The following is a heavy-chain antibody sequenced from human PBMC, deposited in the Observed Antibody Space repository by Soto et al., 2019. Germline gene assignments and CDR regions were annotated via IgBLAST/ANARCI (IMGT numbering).Heavy chain of an antibody. CDR2: ISSSSSYL. J-gene: IGHJ6*02. Sequence: EVQLVESGGGLVKPGGSLRLSCAASGFTFSSYSMNWVRQAPGKGLEWVSSISSSSSYLYYADSVKGRFTISRDNAKNSLYLQMNSLRAEDTAVYYCARDAGSSGWYYYYYGMDVWGQGTTVTVSS. V-gene: IGHV3-21*01. CDR1: GFTFSSYS. CDR3: ARDAGSSGWYYYYYGMDV. D-gene: IGHD6-19*01.